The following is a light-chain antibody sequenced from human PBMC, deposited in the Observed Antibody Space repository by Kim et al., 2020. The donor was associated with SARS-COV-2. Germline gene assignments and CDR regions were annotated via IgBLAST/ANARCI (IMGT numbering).Light chain of an antibody. CDR2: YGT. J-gene: IGLJ2*01. CDR1: TLAAFS. V-gene: IGLV3-21*04. Sequence: SYELTQPPSLSVAPGKTARITCGGDTLAAFSVEWYQQKAGQAPMVVIYYGTDRPSGIPERFSGSTSGNTATLTISRVEAGDEADYYCQEWNGGVVFVGG. CDR3: QEWNGGVV.